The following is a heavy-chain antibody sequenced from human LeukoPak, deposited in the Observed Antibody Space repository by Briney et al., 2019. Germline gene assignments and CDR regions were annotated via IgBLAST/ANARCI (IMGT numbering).Heavy chain of an antibody. V-gene: IGHV4-59*08. CDR2: IHSTGRI. CDR3: ARHGSETSSPLDY. Sequence: SETLSLTCTVSDGSISSYYWSWFRQPPGKGLEWIAYIHSTGRINYNPSLKSRSTISIDTSENQFSLKVSSVTAADTAVYYCARHGSETSSPLDYWGQGTLVTVSS. CDR1: DGSISSYY. J-gene: IGHJ4*02.